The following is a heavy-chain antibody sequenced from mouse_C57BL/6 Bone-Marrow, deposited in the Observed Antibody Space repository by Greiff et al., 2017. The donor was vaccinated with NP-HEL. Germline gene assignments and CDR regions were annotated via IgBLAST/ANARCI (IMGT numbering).Heavy chain of an antibody. J-gene: IGHJ4*01. Sequence: QVQLKESGPGLVAPSQSLSITCTVSGFSLTSYGVDWVRQPPGKGLEWLGVIWGGGSTNNNSALMSRLSISKDNTNSQVFLKMHRLQTDDTAMYYCAKRSVYTGYAMDYWGKGTSVTVSS. CDR3: AKRSVYTGYAMDY. CDR2: IWGGGST. CDR1: GFSLTSYG. V-gene: IGHV2-9*01.